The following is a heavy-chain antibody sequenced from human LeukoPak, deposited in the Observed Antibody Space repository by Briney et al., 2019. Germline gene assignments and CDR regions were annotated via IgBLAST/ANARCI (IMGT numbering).Heavy chain of an antibody. CDR1: GFTFISYS. V-gene: IGHV3-21*01. CDR2: ISSSSSYI. CDR3: AARRRTAATTTDY. J-gene: IGHJ4*02. D-gene: IGHD1-26*01. Sequence: GGSLRLSCAASGFTFISYSMNWVRQAPGRGLEWVSSISSSSSYIYYADSVKGRFTISRDNAKNSLYLQMNSLRAEDTAVYYCAARRRTAATTTDYWGQGTLVTVSS.